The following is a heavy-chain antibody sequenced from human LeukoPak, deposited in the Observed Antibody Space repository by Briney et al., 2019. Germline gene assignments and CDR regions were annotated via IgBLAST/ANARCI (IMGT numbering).Heavy chain of an antibody. D-gene: IGHD3-3*01. Sequence: PSETLSLTCAVSGGSISSGGYSWSWIRQPPGKGLEWIGYIYHSGSTYYNPSLKSRVTISVDRSKNQFSLKLSSVTAADTAVYYCARSGGGFWSGYYVDYWGQGTLVTVSS. V-gene: IGHV4-30-2*01. CDR3: ARSGGGFWSGYYVDY. CDR2: IYHSGST. J-gene: IGHJ4*02. CDR1: GGSISSGGYS.